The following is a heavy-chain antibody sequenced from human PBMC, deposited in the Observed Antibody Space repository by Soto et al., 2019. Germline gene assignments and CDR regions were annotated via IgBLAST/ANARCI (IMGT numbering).Heavy chain of an antibody. V-gene: IGHV3-9*01. CDR1: GFTFDDYA. Sequence: GGSLRLSCAASGFTFDDYAMHWVRQAPGKGLEWVSGISWNSGSIGYADSVKGRFTISRDNAKNSLYLQMNSLRAEDTALYSCAKDIKEYYYGSVSYSPSFDYWGQGTLVTVSS. J-gene: IGHJ4*02. D-gene: IGHD3-10*01. CDR2: ISWNSGSI. CDR3: AKDIKEYYYGSVSYSPSFDY.